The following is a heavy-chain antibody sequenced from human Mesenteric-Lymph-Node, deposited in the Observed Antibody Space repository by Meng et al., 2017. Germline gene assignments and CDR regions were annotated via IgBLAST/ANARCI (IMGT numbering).Heavy chain of an antibody. Sequence: GGSLRLSCAASGFTSSNAWMSWVRQAPGKGLEWVGRIKSKTDGGTTDYAAPVKGRFTISRDDSKNTLYLQMNSLKTEDTAVYYCTTDEYCSSTSCYGLGFDYWGQGTLVTVSS. CDR1: GFTSSNAW. CDR2: IKSKTDGGTT. CDR3: TTDEYCSSTSCYGLGFDY. V-gene: IGHV3-15*01. D-gene: IGHD2-2*01. J-gene: IGHJ4*02.